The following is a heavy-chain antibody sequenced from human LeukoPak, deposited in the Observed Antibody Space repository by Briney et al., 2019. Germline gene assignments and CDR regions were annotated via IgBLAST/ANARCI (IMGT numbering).Heavy chain of an antibody. J-gene: IGHJ6*02. D-gene: IGHD3-22*01. V-gene: IGHV3-23*01. Sequence: GGSLRLSCGASGFTFSSYTVSWVRQAPGKGLEWVAVIGGSGDRTYYADSVKGRFTISRDNSKNTLYLQMNSLRAEDTAVYYCARDPLRYYDSSGYAYYYGMDVWGQGTTVTVSS. CDR3: ARDPLRYYDSSGYAYYYGMDV. CDR1: GFTFSSYT. CDR2: IGGSGDRT.